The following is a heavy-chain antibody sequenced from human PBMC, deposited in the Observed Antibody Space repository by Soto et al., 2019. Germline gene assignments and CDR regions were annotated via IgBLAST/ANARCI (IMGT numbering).Heavy chain of an antibody. D-gene: IGHD6-19*01. J-gene: IGHJ4*02. CDR2: VSYDGSKE. CDR3: AKTTGWAGQPYYYFDY. Sequence: PGGSLRLSCAASGFLLSSNGVHWVRQAPGKGLEWVAVVSYDGSKEYYADSVKGRFTISRDNSKNTLYLEMNSLRPEDTAVYYCAKTTGWAGQPYYYFDYWGQGTLVTVSS. V-gene: IGHV3-30*18. CDR1: GFLLSSNG.